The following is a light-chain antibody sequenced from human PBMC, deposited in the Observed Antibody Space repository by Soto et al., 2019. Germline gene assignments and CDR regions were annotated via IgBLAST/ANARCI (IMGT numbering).Light chain of an antibody. Sequence: DIEMTQSPSTLSASVGDRVTITCRASQSITTWLAWYQQKPGKAPKLLIYKATNVQPGAPSRFSGSRSGTDFNLTIISLQPEDFAIYYCQQYNDYQYTLGQGTKLEIK. CDR1: QSITTW. CDR3: QQYNDYQYT. CDR2: KAT. J-gene: IGKJ2*01. V-gene: IGKV1-5*03.